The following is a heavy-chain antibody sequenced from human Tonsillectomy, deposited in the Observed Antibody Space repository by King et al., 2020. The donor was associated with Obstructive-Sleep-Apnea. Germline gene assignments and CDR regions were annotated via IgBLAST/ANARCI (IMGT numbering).Heavy chain of an antibody. CDR3: TGDDSTGYHYR. CDR1: GFKFYSYG. CDR2: ISYDESNK. Sequence: HVQLVESGGGVVQPGRSLRLSCAASGFKFYSYGMHWVRQAPGKGLEWVAFISYDESNKEYADSVKGRFIISRDNAKNLVFVEMNSLRAEDTAMYYCTGDDSTGYHYRWGQGTLVTVSS. V-gene: IGHV3-33*01. J-gene: IGHJ4*02. D-gene: IGHD3-22*01.